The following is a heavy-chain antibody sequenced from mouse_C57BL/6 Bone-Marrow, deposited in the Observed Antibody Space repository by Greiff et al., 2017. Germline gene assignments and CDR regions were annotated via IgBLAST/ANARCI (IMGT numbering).Heavy chain of an antibody. Sequence: QVQLQHSGAELARPGASVKLSCKASGYTFTSYGISWVKQRTGQGLEWIGEIYPRSGNTYYNEKFKGKATLTADKSSSTAYMELRSLTSEDSAVYFCAREDYGSSYRGYYYAMDYWGQGTSVTVSS. D-gene: IGHD1-1*01. CDR1: GYTFTSYG. CDR3: AREDYGSSYRGYYYAMDY. V-gene: IGHV1-81*01. J-gene: IGHJ4*01. CDR2: IYPRSGNT.